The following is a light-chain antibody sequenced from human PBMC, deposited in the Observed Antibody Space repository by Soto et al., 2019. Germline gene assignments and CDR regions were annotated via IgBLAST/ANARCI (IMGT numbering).Light chain of an antibody. J-gene: IGKJ4*01. V-gene: IGKV3-15*01. CDR2: GAS. CDR3: QQYNNWPPLT. Sequence: EIVMTQSPATLSVSPGERATLSCRASQSVSSNLAWYQQKPGQAPRHLIYGASTMATGIPGRFSGSGSGTELTLTISSLQYEDFAVYYCQQYNNWPPLTFGGGTKVEIK. CDR1: QSVSSN.